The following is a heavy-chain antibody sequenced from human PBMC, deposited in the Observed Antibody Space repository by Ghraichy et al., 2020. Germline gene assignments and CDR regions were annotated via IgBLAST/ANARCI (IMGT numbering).Heavy chain of an antibody. CDR2: ISYDGSNK. CDR3: ASPPGSPRLTDY. D-gene: IGHD1-26*01. J-gene: IGHJ4*02. CDR1: GFTFSSYA. Sequence: GGSLRLSCAASGFTFSSYAMHWVRQAPGKGLEWVAVISYDGSNKYYADSVKGRFTISRDNSKNTLYLQMNSLRAEDTAVYYCASPPGSPRLTDYWGQGTLDTVSS. V-gene: IGHV3-30*04.